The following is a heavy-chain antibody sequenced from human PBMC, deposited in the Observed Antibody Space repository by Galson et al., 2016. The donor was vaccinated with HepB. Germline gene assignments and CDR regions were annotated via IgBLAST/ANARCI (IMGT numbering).Heavy chain of an antibody. CDR3: ARCISSSSFGWSDP. Sequence: TLSLTCSVSGASINSGGYYWSWIRQHPGKGLEWIGNIYYTGSTYHNPSLKSRVTISVDTSKNQFSLNLSSVAAADTAVYYCARCISSSSFGWSDPWGQGTLVAVSS. J-gene: IGHJ5*02. D-gene: IGHD6-6*01. CDR1: GASINSGGYY. CDR2: IYYTGST. V-gene: IGHV4-31*03.